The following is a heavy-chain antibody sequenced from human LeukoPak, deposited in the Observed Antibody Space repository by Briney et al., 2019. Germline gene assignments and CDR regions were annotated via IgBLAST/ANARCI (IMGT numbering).Heavy chain of an antibody. V-gene: IGHV3-21*01. CDR1: GFIFSTYG. Sequence: GGSLRLSCAASGFIFSTYGMNWVRQAPGKGLEWVSSISSSGSYMYYADSVKGRFTISRDNSKNTLYLQMNSLRAEDTAVYYCAKDSRDSSGYYYGYFQHWGQGTLVTVSS. CDR2: ISSSGSYM. J-gene: IGHJ1*01. D-gene: IGHD3-22*01. CDR3: AKDSRDSSGYYYGYFQH.